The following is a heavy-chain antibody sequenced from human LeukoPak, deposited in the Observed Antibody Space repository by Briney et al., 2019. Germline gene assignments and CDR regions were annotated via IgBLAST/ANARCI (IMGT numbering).Heavy chain of an antibody. J-gene: IGHJ4*02. CDR1: EFTFSNYA. CDR3: ARSGGLQKFDY. V-gene: IGHV3-30-3*01. CDR2: ISYDGNTI. Sequence: PGGSLRLSCAACEFTFSNYAVHWVRQAPGKGLQWVAVISYDGNTIHYADSVKGRFTISRDTSKNTLYLQMSSLRTEDTAVYYCARSGGLQKFDYWGQGTLVTVSS. D-gene: IGHD4-11*01.